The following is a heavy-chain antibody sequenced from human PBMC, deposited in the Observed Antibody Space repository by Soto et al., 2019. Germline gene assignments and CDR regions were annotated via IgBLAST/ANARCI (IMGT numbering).Heavy chain of an antibody. CDR2: IIPIFGTA. D-gene: IGHD6-6*01. Sequence: ASAKVSCKASGGTFSSYAISWVRQAPGQGLEWMGGIIPIFGTANYAQKFQGRVTITADESTSTAYMELSSLRSEDTAVYYCARESSKYSSQLTWGQGTLVTVSS. J-gene: IGHJ5*02. CDR3: ARESSKYSSQLT. V-gene: IGHV1-69*13. CDR1: GGTFSSYA.